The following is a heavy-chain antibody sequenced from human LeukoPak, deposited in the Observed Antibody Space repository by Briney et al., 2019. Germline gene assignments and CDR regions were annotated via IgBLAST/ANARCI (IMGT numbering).Heavy chain of an antibody. D-gene: IGHD3-10*01. CDR2: INHSGST. CDR1: GGSFSGCY. V-gene: IGHV4-34*01. Sequence: SETLSLTCAVYGGSFSGCYWSRIRQPPGKGLEWIGEINHSGSTNYNPSLKSRVTISVDTSKNQFSLKLSSVTAADTAVYYYAGITMVRGVISRRVAFDIWGQGTMVTVSS. J-gene: IGHJ3*02. CDR3: AGITMVRGVISRRVAFDI.